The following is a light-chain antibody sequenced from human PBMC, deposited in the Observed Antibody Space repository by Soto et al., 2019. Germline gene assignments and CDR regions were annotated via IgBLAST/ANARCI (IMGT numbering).Light chain of an antibody. Sequence: EIVLTQSPGTLSLSPGERATLSCRASQSVSSSYLAWYQQKSGQAPTLLIYAASSRATDIPDRFSGSGSGTDFTLTISRLEPEDFAVYYCQQYGKSSHTFGQGTKLEIK. J-gene: IGKJ2*01. CDR3: QQYGKSSHT. V-gene: IGKV3-20*01. CDR2: AAS. CDR1: QSVSSSY.